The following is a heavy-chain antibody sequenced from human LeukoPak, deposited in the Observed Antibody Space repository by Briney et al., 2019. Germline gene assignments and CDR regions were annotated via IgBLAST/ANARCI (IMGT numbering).Heavy chain of an antibody. CDR1: GYTFTSYD. Sequence: ASVKVSCKASGYTFTSYDINWVRQATGQGLEWMGWMNPNSGNTGYAQKFQGRVTITRNTSISTTYMELSNLRSEDTAVYYCARGLHTIFGDNNWFDPWGQGTLVTVSS. V-gene: IGHV1-8*03. CDR3: ARGLHTIFGDNNWFDP. D-gene: IGHD3-3*01. J-gene: IGHJ5*02. CDR2: MNPNSGNT.